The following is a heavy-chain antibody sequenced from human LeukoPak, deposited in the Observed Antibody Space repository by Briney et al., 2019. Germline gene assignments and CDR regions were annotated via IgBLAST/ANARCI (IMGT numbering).Heavy chain of an antibody. CDR3: ARDLGRIAAAGTGHSYYYYYYMDV. V-gene: IGHV1-2*02. CDR1: GYTFTGYY. D-gene: IGHD6-13*01. J-gene: IGHJ6*03. Sequence: ASVNVSCKASGYTFTGYYMHWVPQAPGQGREGVVWINPNRGGTNYAQNFQGRVSMTRDTSISKAYMELSRLRSDDTAVYYCARDLGRIAAAGTGHSYYYYYYMDVWGKGTTVTVSS. CDR2: INPNRGGT.